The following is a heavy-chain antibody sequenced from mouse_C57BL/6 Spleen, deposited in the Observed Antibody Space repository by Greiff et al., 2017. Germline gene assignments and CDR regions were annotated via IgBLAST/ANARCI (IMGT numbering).Heavy chain of an antibody. D-gene: IGHD2-5*01. V-gene: IGHV1-39*01. CDR3: ARSGGYSNYGGFAY. J-gene: IGHJ3*01. CDR1: GYSFTDYN. Sequence: VQLQQSGPELVKPGASVKISCKASGYSFTDYNMNWVKQSNGKSLEWIGVINPNYGTTSYNQKFKGKATFTVDQSSSTAYMQLNSLTSEDSAVYYCARSGGYSNYGGFAYWGQGTLVTVSA. CDR2: INPNYGTT.